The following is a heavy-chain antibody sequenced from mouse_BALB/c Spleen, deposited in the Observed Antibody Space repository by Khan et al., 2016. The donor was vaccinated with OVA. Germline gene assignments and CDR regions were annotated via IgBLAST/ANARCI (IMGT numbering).Heavy chain of an antibody. Sequence: EMELVQSGAGLEQPGGSLKLSCTASGYTFTTYGMPWVRQTPGKSLELVATIKTHFGVTYYPDSLKGRFTISRDISINTLYLQITSLKTEDTATYYCARGGIIYYGNYGYDFDYWGQGTTVTVSS. CDR3: ARGGIIYYGNYGYDFDY. CDR1: GYTFTTYG. V-gene: IGHV5-6-3*01. D-gene: IGHD2-1*01. CDR2: IKTHFGVT. J-gene: IGHJ2*01.